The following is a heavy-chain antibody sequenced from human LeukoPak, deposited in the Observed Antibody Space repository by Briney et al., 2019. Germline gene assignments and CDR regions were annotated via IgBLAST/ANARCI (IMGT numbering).Heavy chain of an antibody. CDR1: GGSISSYY. D-gene: IGHD4-17*01. CDR2: IYYSGST. J-gene: IGHJ4*02. Sequence: PSETLSLTCTVSGGSISSYYWSWIRQPPGKGLEWIGYIYYSGSTNYNPSLKSRVTISVDTSKNQFSLKLSSVTAADTAVYYCASNYGDLSPFDYWGQGTLVTVSS. CDR3: ASNYGDLSPFDY. V-gene: IGHV4-59*01.